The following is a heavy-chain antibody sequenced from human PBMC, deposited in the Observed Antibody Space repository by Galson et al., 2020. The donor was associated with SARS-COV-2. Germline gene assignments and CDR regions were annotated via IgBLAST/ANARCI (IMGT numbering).Heavy chain of an antibody. CDR2: IYKSGNN. V-gene: IGHV4-61*02. Sequence: SENLSFTSPISGASTRRGRYYWSWLRQPAGQGLDWIERIYKSGNNNYNPTLWSQVTIPVDTSKHQFSLKLTSVTAADTAVYYCARVNSPCVTIFGVLTGTCGIDVWGQGTTVTVSS. CDR1: GASTRRGRYY. D-gene: IGHD3-3*01. CDR3: ARVNSPCVTIFGVLTGTCGIDV. J-gene: IGHJ6*01.